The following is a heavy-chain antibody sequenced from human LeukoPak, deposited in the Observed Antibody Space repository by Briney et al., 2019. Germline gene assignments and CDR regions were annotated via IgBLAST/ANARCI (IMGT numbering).Heavy chain of an antibody. CDR2: IYTSGST. V-gene: IGHV4-61*02. CDR3: ARYGSGTQEAY. Sequence: SETLSLTCTVSGGSISSGSYYWSWTRQPAGKGLEWIGRIYTSGSTNYNPSLKSRVTISVDTSKNQFSLKLSSVTAADTAVYYCARYGSGTQEAYWGQGTLVTVSS. D-gene: IGHD3-10*01. J-gene: IGHJ4*02. CDR1: GGSISSGSYY.